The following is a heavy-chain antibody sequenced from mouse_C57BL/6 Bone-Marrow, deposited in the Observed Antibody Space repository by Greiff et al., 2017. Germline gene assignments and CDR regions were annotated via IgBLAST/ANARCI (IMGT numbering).Heavy chain of an antibody. CDR1: GFTFSDYY. J-gene: IGHJ4*01. Sequence: DVKLVESEGGLVQPGSSMKLSCTASGFTFSDYYMAWVRQVPEKGLEWVANINYDGSSTYYLDSLKSRFIISRDNAKNIIYLQMSSLKSEDTATYYCARDVYYAMDYWGQGTSVTVSS. CDR3: ARDVYYAMDY. V-gene: IGHV5-16*01. CDR2: INYDGSST.